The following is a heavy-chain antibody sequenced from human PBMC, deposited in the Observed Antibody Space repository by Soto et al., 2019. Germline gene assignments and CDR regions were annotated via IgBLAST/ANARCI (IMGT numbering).Heavy chain of an antibody. CDR3: ATVPQPPPMVGGATGFDY. CDR1: GYTLTELS. J-gene: IGHJ4*02. D-gene: IGHD3-10*01. CDR2: FDPEDGET. V-gene: IGHV1-24*01. Sequence: GASVKVSCKVSGYTLTELSMHWVRQAPGKGLEWMGGFDPEDGETIYAQKFQGRVTMTEDTSTDTAYMELSSLRSEDTAVYYCATVPQPPPMVGGATGFDYWGQGTLVTVSS.